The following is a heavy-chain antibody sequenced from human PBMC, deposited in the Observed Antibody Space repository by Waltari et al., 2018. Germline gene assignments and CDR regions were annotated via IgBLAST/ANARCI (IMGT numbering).Heavy chain of an antibody. CDR3: ARSSSTEFDS. CDR2: IRQDGSEK. D-gene: IGHD2-2*01. Sequence: ETHLVESGGGLVQPGGSLRPPCAASGFTFSSYWMTWVRQAPGKGLEWVAKIRQDGSEKYYVDSVKGRFTISRDNAKNSLYLQMNSLKADDTAVYYCARSSSTEFDSWGQGTLVTVSS. J-gene: IGHJ4*02. V-gene: IGHV3-7*01. CDR1: GFTFSSYW.